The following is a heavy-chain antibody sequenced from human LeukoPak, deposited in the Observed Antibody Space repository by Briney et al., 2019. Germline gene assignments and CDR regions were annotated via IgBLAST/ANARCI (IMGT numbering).Heavy chain of an antibody. D-gene: IGHD3-16*01. V-gene: IGHV4-59*01. CDR1: GGSISSYY. Sequence: PSETLSLTCTVSGGSISSYYWSWIRQPPGKGLEWIGYIYYSGSTNYNPSLKSRVTISVDTTKNQFSLKLGSVTAADTAVYYCARTYYDYVWGSYRWASFDYWGQGTLVTVSS. CDR2: IYYSGST. CDR3: ARTYYDYVWGSYRWASFDY. J-gene: IGHJ4*02.